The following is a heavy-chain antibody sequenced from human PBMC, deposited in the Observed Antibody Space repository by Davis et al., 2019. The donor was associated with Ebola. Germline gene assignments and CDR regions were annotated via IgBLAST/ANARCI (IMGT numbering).Heavy chain of an antibody. D-gene: IGHD2-8*02. J-gene: IGHJ6*02. CDR2: INHSGST. CDR1: GGSFSGYY. CDR3: ARHKTYCTGGVCPYYYGMDV. V-gene: IGHV4-34*01. Sequence: SETLSPTCAVHGGSFSGYYWSWIRKPPGKGLEWIGEINHSGSTNYNPSLKSRVTISVDTSKNQFSLKLSSVTAADTAVYYCARHKTYCTGGVCPYYYGMDVWGQGSTVTVSS.